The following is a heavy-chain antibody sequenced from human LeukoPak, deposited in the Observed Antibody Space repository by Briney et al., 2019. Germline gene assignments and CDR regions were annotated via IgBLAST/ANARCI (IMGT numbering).Heavy chain of an antibody. CDR3: ARDRSGTATDY. V-gene: IGHV3-53*01. CDR2: IYSGGTT. Sequence: PGGSLRLSCAASGFTVSSNYMSWVRLAPGRGLEWVSVIYSGGTTFYADSVKGRFTISRDNSKNTLYLQMNSLRAEDTAVYYCARDRSGTATDYWGQGTLVTVSS. J-gene: IGHJ4*02. CDR1: GFTVSSNY.